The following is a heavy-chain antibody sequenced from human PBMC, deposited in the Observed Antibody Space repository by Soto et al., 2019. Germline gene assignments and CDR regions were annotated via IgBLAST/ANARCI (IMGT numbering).Heavy chain of an antibody. D-gene: IGHD3-10*01. CDR2: ISSSSSFI. CDR3: SKDCGSGDGFDY. J-gene: IGHJ4*02. V-gene: IGHV3-21*01. CDR1: GFNFSDYS. Sequence: DVQLLESGGGLVKPGGSLRLSCETSGFNFSDYSMNWVRQAPGEGLEWVAFISSSSSFIYYADSVQGRFSVSRDNARNLMYLEMTSLRDEDTAIYYFSKDCGSGDGFDYWGQGILVAVTS.